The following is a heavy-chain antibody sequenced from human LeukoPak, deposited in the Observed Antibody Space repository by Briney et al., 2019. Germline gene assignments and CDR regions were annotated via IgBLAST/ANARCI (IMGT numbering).Heavy chain of an antibody. CDR1: GYTFTNYG. CDR3: ARGGVGYCSGGSCPKNWFDP. J-gene: IGHJ5*02. D-gene: IGHD2-15*01. V-gene: IGHV1-18*01. CDR2: ISAYNGNT. Sequence: ASVKVSCKASGYTFTNYGITWVRQAPGQGLEWMGWISAYNGNTDYAQKLQGRVTMTTDTSTSTAYMELRSLRSDDTAVCYCARGGVGYCSGGSCPKNWFDPWGQGTLVTVSS.